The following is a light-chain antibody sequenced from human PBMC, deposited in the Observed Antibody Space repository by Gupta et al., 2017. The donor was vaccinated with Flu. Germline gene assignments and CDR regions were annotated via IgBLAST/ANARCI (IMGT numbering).Light chain of an antibody. CDR3: QQYYTYWT. J-gene: IGKJ1*01. CDR2: GAG. V-gene: IGKV1-5*01. CDR1: QSISTW. Sequence: DIQMTQSPSILSASIGDRVTITCRASQSISTWLAWYQQQPGKAPKLLMDGAGRLSMGVPSRFSGSGAEKEFTLTSNHRQDEDFADYYGQQYYTYWTFGQGTKVEVK.